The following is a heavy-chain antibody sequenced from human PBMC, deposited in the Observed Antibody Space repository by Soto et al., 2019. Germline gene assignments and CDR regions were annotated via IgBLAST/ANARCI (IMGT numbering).Heavy chain of an antibody. V-gene: IGHV4-39*01. J-gene: IGHJ5*02. CDR2: IYYSGST. CDR3: ASHYYDILTGYYTGWFDP. D-gene: IGHD3-9*01. CDR1: GGSISSSSYY. Sequence: SETLSLTCTVSGGSISSSSYYWGWIRQPPGKGLEWIGSIYYSGSTYYNPSLKSRVTISVDTSKNQFSLKLSSVTAADTAVYYCASHYYDILTGYYTGWFDPWGQGTLVTVSS.